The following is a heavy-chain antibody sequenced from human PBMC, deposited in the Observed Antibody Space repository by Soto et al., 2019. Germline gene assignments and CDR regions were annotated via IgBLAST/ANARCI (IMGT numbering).Heavy chain of an antibody. Sequence: QVQLVQSGAEEKKPGASVKVSCKASGSTFSDYAMHWVRQAPGQRLEWMGWINARNGKTKYSQKFQGRVTITRDTSASTAYMELSSLRSEDTAVYYCARSPVIAVADYWGQGTLVTVSS. D-gene: IGHD6-19*01. CDR3: ARSPVIAVADY. CDR1: GSTFSDYA. CDR2: INARNGKT. J-gene: IGHJ4*02. V-gene: IGHV1-3*05.